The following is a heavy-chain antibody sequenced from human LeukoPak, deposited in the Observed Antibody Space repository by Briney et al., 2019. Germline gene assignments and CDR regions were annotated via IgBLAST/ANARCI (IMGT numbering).Heavy chain of an antibody. CDR2: INHSGST. D-gene: IGHD2-15*01. J-gene: IGHJ5*02. CDR1: GGSFSGYY. V-gene: IGHV4-34*01. Sequence: PSETLSLTCAVYGGSFSGYYWSWIRQPPGKGLGWIGEINHSGSTNYNPSLKSRVTISVDTSKNQFSLKLSSVTAADTAGYDCARGRRESCSGGGCRLRRVNWFDPWGQETLVTVSS. CDR3: ARGRRESCSGGGCRLRRVNWFDP.